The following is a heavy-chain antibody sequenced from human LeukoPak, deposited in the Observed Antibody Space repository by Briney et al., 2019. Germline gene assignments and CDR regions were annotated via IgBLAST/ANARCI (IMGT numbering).Heavy chain of an antibody. CDR1: GFTFSSYW. J-gene: IGHJ4*02. CDR2: IYYSGST. Sequence: GSLRLSCAASGFTFSSYWMSWIRQPPGKGLEWIGYIYYSGSTNYNPSLKSRVTISVDTSRNQFSLKLSSVTAADTAVYYCARARKYSSNLYYFDYWGQGTLVTVSS. CDR3: ARARKYSSNLYYFDY. D-gene: IGHD6-13*01. V-gene: IGHV4-59*01.